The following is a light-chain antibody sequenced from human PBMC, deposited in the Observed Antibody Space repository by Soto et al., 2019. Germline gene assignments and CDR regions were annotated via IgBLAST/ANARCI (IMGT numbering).Light chain of an antibody. Sequence: DIQMTQSPSTLSASVGVRVTITCRASQSISSWLAWYQQKPGKAPKLLIYDASSLESGVPSRFSGSGSGTEFTLTISSLQPDDSATYYCQQYNSYWTFGQGTKV. V-gene: IGKV1-5*01. CDR2: DAS. J-gene: IGKJ1*01. CDR3: QQYNSYWT. CDR1: QSISSW.